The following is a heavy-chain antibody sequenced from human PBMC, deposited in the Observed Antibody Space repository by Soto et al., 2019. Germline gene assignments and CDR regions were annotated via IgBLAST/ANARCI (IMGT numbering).Heavy chain of an antibody. J-gene: IGHJ6*02. CDR2: IIPIFGTP. CDR1: GDTFNTFA. Sequence: QVQLVQSGAEVKKPGSSVRVSCKASGDTFNTFAISWVRQAPGQGLEWMGGIIPIFGTPDYAQQFPGRVTISADESTSTAYWELRSLRSEDTAVYYCARSPGITGTRASQYAMDVWGQGTTVTVSS. CDR3: ARSPGITGTRASQYAMDV. V-gene: IGHV1-69*01. D-gene: IGHD1-20*01.